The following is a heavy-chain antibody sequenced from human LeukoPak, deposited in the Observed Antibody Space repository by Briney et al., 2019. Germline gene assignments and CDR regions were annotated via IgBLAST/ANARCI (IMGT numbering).Heavy chain of an antibody. CDR3: ARDVQGTYCDSTNCYNWFDP. D-gene: IGHD2/OR15-2a*01. V-gene: IGHV4-59*12. Sequence: PSETLSLTCTVSGGSISSYYWSWIRQPPGKGLEWIGDIYYSGYTNYNPSLKSRVTISVDTSKNQFSLKLRSVTAADTAVYYCARDVQGTYCDSTNCYNWFDPWGQGTLVTVSS. CDR1: GGSISSYY. CDR2: IYYSGYT. J-gene: IGHJ5*02.